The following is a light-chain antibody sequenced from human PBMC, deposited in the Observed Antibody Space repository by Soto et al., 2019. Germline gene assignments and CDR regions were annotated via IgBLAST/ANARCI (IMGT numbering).Light chain of an antibody. Sequence: EIVLTQSPGTLSLSPGERATLACRASQSVSSNYLAWYQQKPGQAPRLLSYGASSRATGIPDRFNGSGSGTGVPFTIRRREPGDVGVYYCQQWDTSPAVAFGQGTRREIK. CDR2: GAS. CDR1: QSVSSNY. CDR3: QQWDTSPAVA. V-gene: IGKV3-20*01. J-gene: IGKJ5*01.